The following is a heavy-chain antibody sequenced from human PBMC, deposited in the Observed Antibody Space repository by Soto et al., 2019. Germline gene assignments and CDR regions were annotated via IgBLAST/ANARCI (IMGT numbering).Heavy chain of an antibody. CDR1: GGSVSSGSYY. D-gene: IGHD3-22*01. J-gene: IGHJ6*02. CDR2: IYYSGST. CDR3: ARAYSGYPYYYYYGMDV. V-gene: IGHV4-61*01. Sequence: TLSLTCTVSGGSVSSGSYYWSWIRQPPGKGLEWIGYIYYSGSTNYNPSLKRRVTISVDTSKNQFSLKLSSVTAADTAVYYCARAYSGYPYYYYYGMDVWGQGTTVTVSS.